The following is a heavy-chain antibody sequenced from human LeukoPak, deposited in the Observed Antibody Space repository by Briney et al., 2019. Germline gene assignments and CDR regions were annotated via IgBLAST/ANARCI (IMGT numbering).Heavy chain of an antibody. J-gene: IGHJ4*02. D-gene: IGHD3-22*01. CDR3: ASGGYYYGKDDY. V-gene: IGHV4-34*01. Sequence: SETLSLTCAVYGGSFSGYYWSWIRQPPGKGLEWIGEINHSGSANYSPSLKSRLTISVDTSKNQFSLKLSSVTAADTAVYYCASGGYYYGKDDYWGQGTLVTVSS. CDR1: GGSFSGYY. CDR2: INHSGSA.